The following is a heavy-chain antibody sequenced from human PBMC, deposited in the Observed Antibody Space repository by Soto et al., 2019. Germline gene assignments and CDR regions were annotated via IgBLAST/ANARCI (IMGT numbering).Heavy chain of an antibody. CDR2: IKSKTDGGTT. J-gene: IGHJ6*02. CDR3: TTGGGYSGYDHYYYYGMDV. V-gene: IGHV3-15*07. D-gene: IGHD5-12*01. CDR1: GFTFSNAW. Sequence: GESLKISCAASGFTFSNAWMNWVRQAPGKGLEWVGRIKSKTDGGTTDYAAPVKGRFTISRDDSKNQLYLQMNSLKTEDTAVYYCTTGGGYSGYDHYYYYGMDVWGQGTTVTVSS.